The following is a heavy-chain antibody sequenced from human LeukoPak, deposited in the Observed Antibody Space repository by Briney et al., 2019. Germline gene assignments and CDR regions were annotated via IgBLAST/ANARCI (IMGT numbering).Heavy chain of an antibody. Sequence: SEALSLTCAVYGGSFSGYYWSWIRQPPGKGLEWIGEINHSGSTNYNPSLKSRVTISVDTSKNQFSLKLSSVTAADTAVYYCAAAVYYMDVWGKGTTVTVSS. V-gene: IGHV4-34*01. CDR2: INHSGST. J-gene: IGHJ6*03. D-gene: IGHD6-13*01. CDR1: GGSFSGYY. CDR3: AAAVYYMDV.